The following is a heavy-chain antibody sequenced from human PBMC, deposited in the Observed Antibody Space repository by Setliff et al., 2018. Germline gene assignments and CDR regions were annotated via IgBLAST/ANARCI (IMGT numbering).Heavy chain of an antibody. V-gene: IGHV4-59*01. CDR3: ARLRGACDY. Sequence: SETLSLTCTVSGGSISSYYWSWIRQPPGKRLEWIGYIYYSGSTNYNPSLESRVTISVDTSKNQFSLRLNSATAADTAVYYCARLRGACDYWGQGTLVTVS. J-gene: IGHJ4*02. CDR2: IYYSGST. D-gene: IGHD3-16*01. CDR1: GGSISSYY.